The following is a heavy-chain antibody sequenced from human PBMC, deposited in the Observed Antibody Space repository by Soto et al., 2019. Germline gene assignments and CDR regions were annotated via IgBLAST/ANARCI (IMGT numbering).Heavy chain of an antibody. Sequence: AGSLRLSCAASGFTFSRYGMHWVRQAPGKGLEWVAVIWYDGSNKYYADSVKGRFTISRDNSKNTLYLQMNSLRAEDTAVYYCARDAPNYDILTGYYDYWGQGTLVTVSS. J-gene: IGHJ4*02. D-gene: IGHD3-9*01. CDR3: ARDAPNYDILTGYYDY. CDR2: IWYDGSNK. CDR1: GFTFSRYG. V-gene: IGHV3-33*01.